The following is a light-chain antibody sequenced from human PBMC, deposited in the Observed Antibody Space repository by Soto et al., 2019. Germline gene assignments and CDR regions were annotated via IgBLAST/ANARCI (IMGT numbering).Light chain of an antibody. CDR3: QQTYITPLT. Sequence: DIQMTQSPSSLSASVGDRVTITCRASQSISIYLNWYQQKPGKAPKLLIYGASTLQRAVPSRFSGGGSGSDFTLTISSLHPEDFAPYYCQQTYITPLTFGGGTTVEIK. V-gene: IGKV1-39*01. J-gene: IGKJ4*01. CDR2: GAS. CDR1: QSISIY.